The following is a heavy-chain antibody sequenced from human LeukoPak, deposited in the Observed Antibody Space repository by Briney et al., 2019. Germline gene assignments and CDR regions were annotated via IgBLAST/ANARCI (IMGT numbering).Heavy chain of an antibody. V-gene: IGHV3-23*01. J-gene: IGHJ4*02. D-gene: IGHD3-9*01. CDR2: ITGGGGNT. CDR3: AKWGDYDVLTGYYVSDY. Sequence: GSLRLSCAASGFTFSNYAMSWVRQAPGKGLEWVSAITGGGGNTYYADSVKGRFTISRDNSKNTVFLQMNSLRAEDTAVYYCAKWGDYDVLTGYYVSDYWGQGTLVTVSS. CDR1: GFTFSNYA.